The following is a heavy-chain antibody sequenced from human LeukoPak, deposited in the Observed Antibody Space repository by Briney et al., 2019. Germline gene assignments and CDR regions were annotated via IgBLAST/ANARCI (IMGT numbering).Heavy chain of an antibody. V-gene: IGHV4-39*01. Sequence: SETLPLTCTVSGGSISSSSYYWGWIRQPPGKGLEWIGSIYYSGSTYYNPSLKSRVTISVDTSKNQFSLKLSSVTAADTAVYYCARLLMAAYFDYWGQGTLVTVSS. CDR2: IYYSGST. CDR3: ARLLMAAYFDY. J-gene: IGHJ4*02. CDR1: GGSISSSSYY. D-gene: IGHD5-24*01.